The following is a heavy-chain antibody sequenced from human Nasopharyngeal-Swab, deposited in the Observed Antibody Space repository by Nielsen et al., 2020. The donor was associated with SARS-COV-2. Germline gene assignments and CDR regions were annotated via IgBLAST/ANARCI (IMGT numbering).Heavy chain of an antibody. CDR1: GYTFTSYA. V-gene: IGHV1-3*01. D-gene: IGHD6-19*01. CDR2: INAGNGNT. J-gene: IGHJ3*02. Sequence: ASVKVSCKASGYTFTSYAMHWVRQAPGQRLEWMGWINAGNGNTKYSQKFQGRVTITRDTSASTAYMELSSLRSEDTAVYYCARIAVAGTDAFDIWGQGTMVTVSS. CDR3: ARIAVAGTDAFDI.